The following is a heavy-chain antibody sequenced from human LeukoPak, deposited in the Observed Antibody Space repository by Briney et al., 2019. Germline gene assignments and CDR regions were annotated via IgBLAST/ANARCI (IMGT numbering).Heavy chain of an antibody. D-gene: IGHD3-10*01. Sequence: GGSLRLSCAASGFTFSSYEMNWVRQAPGKGLEWVSYISSRGSTINFADSVKGRFTISRDNAKNSLFLQMNSLRAEDTAVYYCARDTQYYYGSGSYFYWGQGTLVTVSS. CDR3: ARDTQYYYGSGSYFY. J-gene: IGHJ4*02. V-gene: IGHV3-48*03. CDR2: ISSRGSTI. CDR1: GFTFSSYE.